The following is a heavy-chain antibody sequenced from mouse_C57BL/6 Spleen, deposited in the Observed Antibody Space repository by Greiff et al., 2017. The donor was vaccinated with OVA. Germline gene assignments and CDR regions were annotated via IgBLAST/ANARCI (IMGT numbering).Heavy chain of an antibody. CDR2: ISSGSSTI. Sequence: EVMLVESGGGLVKPGGSLKLSCAASGFTFSDYGMHWVRQAPEKGLEWVAYISSGSSTIYYADTVKGRFTISRDNAKNTLFLQMTSLRSEDTAMYYCARTYYGNYGFGYWGQGTTLTVSS. D-gene: IGHD2-10*01. J-gene: IGHJ2*01. CDR3: ARTYYGNYGFGY. CDR1: GFTFSDYG. V-gene: IGHV5-17*01.